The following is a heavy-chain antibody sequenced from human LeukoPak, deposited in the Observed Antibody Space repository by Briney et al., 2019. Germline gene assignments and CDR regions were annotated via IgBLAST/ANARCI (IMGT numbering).Heavy chain of an antibody. CDR2: ISPNSGGT. J-gene: IGHJ4*02. Sequence: GASVKVSCKASGYTFIDYYMHWVRHAPGQGLEWIGWISPNSGGTKYVQKFQGRVTMTRDTSITTVYMELSGLSFDDTAVYYCARGGGRYSVDYWGQGTLVIVSS. V-gene: IGHV1-2*02. D-gene: IGHD1-26*01. CDR3: ARGGGRYSVDY. CDR1: GYTFIDYY.